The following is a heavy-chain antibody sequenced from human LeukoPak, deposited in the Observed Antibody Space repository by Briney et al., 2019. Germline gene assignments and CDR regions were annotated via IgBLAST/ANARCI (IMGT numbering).Heavy chain of an antibody. J-gene: IGHJ5*02. Sequence: GRSLRLSCTVSGFTFSTYAMHWVRQAPGKGLEWVAVIAYDGSNTYYLDSVKGRFTISRDNSENTLYLQMNSLRAEDTAVYYCAKEIGSTSLYNWFDPWGQGTLVTVSS. CDR1: GFTFSTYA. V-gene: IGHV3-33*03. CDR3: AKEIGSTSLYNWFDP. D-gene: IGHD2-2*01. CDR2: IAYDGSNT.